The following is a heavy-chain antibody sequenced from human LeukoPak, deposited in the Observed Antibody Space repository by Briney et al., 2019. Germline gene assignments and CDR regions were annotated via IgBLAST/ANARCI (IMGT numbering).Heavy chain of an antibody. V-gene: IGHV3-23*01. Sequence: GGSLRLSCAASGFTFSSYAMSWVRQAPGKGLEWVSAISGSGGSTYYADSVKGRFTISRDNSKSTLYLQMNSLRAEDTAVYYCAKAPEWLRFRRSCYFDYWGQGTLVTVSS. CDR3: AKAPEWLRFRRSCYFDY. D-gene: IGHD5-12*01. CDR2: ISGSGGST. J-gene: IGHJ4*02. CDR1: GFTFSSYA.